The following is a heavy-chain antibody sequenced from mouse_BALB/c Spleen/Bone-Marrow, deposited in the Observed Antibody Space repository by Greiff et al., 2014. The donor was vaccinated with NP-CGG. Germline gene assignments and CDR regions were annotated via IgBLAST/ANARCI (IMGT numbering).Heavy chain of an antibody. V-gene: IGHV1S30*01. J-gene: IGHJ3*01. CDR2: INPYNGGT. D-gene: IGHD2-10*02. CDR3: ARQLYGNYAY. Sequence: EVKLQESGPELVQPGPSVKISCKASGYSFTGYYMHWVKQSHGKSLEWIGEINPYNGGTSYNQKFKGKATLTVDTSSSTAFMELHSLTSEDSLVYYCARQLYGNYAYWGQGTLVTVSA. CDR1: GYSFTGYY.